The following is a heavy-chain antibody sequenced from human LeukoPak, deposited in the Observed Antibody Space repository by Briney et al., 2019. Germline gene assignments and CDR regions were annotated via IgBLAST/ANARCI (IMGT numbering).Heavy chain of an antibody. J-gene: IGHJ5*02. Sequence: SETLSLTCTVSGGSISSYYWSWIRQPPGKGLEWIGYIYYSGSTNYNPSLKSRVTISVDTSKNQFSLKLSSVTAADTAVYYCARRPGYCRRVDNWFDPWGQGTLVTVSS. CDR1: GGSISSYY. CDR2: IYYSGST. V-gene: IGHV4-59*08. CDR3: ARRPGYCRRVDNWFDP. D-gene: IGHD6-13*01.